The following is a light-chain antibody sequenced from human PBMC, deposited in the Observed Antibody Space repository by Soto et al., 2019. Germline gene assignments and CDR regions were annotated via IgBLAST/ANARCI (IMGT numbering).Light chain of an antibody. Sequence: QSVLTQPPSLSGTPGQSVTISCSGSSSNIEGNTVHWYQHLPGTAPNLLIYIDHNRPSGIPDRFSGSKSCTSASLAISGLQSEDEADYYCATWDDDLSAAVFGGGTQLTVL. V-gene: IGLV1-44*01. CDR1: SSNIEGNT. J-gene: IGLJ7*01. CDR3: ATWDDDLSAAV. CDR2: IDH.